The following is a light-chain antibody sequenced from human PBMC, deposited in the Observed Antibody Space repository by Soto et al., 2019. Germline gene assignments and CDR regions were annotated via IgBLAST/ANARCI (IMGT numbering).Light chain of an antibody. CDR1: QSISSW. V-gene: IGKV1-5*01. Sequence: DVQMTQSPSTLAASVGDSVTITCRASQSISSWLAWYQQKPWKAPKLLIYDASSLESGAPSRFSGSASGTEFILTINSLQPDDFATYYLQQYKSDYTFGPGTKLEIK. CDR2: DAS. CDR3: QQYKSDYT. J-gene: IGKJ2*01.